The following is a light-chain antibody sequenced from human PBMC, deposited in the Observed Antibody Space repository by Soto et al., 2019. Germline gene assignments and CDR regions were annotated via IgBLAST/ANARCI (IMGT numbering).Light chain of an antibody. CDR3: EASDDIVSVLYV. Sequence: QSVLTQPPSASGTPGQRVTLSCSGSRSNIGSNYVYWYQQLPGTAPKLLIYRNNQRPSGFPGRFTGSKSGTSASLAISGLRSYAEAYCYCEASDDIVSVLYVFGTGTKLTVL. CDR1: RSNIGSNY. CDR2: RNN. V-gene: IGLV1-47*01. J-gene: IGLJ1*01.